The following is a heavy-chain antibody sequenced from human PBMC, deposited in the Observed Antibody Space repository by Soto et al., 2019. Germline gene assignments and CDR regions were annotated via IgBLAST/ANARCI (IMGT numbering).Heavy chain of an antibody. CDR3: ARDTSSSSWYYFDY. CDR2: INWNSGSV. V-gene: IGHV3-9*01. CDR1: GFTFKAYA. Sequence: HRGGSLRLSCTASGFTFKAYAMHWVRQAPGKGLEWVSGINWNSGSVNYADSVKGRFTISRDNAKNSLYLQMNSLRAEDTAFYCCARDTSSSSWYYFDYWGQGALVTVSS. D-gene: IGHD6-13*01. J-gene: IGHJ4*02.